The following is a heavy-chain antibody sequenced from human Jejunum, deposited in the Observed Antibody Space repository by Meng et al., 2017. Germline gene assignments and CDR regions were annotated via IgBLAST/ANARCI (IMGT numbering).Heavy chain of an antibody. CDR1: GGSFSGHY. V-gene: IGHV4-34*01. CDR3: VDSKWSANY. J-gene: IGHJ4*02. Sequence: QVPLQQWGAGLLKPSETLSLTCAVYGGSFSGHYWTWIRQPPGKGLEWIGEINDSGSTHYNPSLGSRVTISVDTSKSQFSLKLISVTAADTGVYYCVDSKWSANYWGQGTLVTVSS. CDR2: INDSGST. D-gene: IGHD3-3*01.